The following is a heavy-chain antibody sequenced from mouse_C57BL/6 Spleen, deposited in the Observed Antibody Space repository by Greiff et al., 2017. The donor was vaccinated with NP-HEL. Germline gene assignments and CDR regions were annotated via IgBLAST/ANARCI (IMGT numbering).Heavy chain of an antibody. D-gene: IGHD2-3*01. CDR1: GYTFTSYW. J-gene: IGHJ2*01. CDR3: ARIFDDGYYVNY. CDR2: IDPCDSYT. Sequence: VQLQQPGAELVKPGASVKLSCKASGYTFTSYWMQWVKQMPGQGLEWIGEIDPCDSYTNYNQKFKGKATLTVDTSSSTAYMQLSSLTSEDSAVYYCARIFDDGYYVNYWGQGTTLTVSS. V-gene: IGHV1-50*01.